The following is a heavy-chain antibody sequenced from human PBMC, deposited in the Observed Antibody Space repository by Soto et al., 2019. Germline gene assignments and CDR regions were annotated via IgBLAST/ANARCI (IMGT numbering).Heavy chain of an antibody. CDR2: IYSGGST. CDR1: GFTVSSNY. V-gene: IGHV3-53*01. J-gene: IGHJ3*02. CDR3: ARGVGATAYDAFDI. D-gene: IGHD1-26*01. Sequence: EVQLVESGGGLIQPGGSLTLSCAASGFTVSSNYMSWVRQAPGKGLEWVSVIYSGGSTYYADSVKGRFTISRDNSKNTLYLQMNSLRAEDTAVYYCARGVGATAYDAFDIWGQGTMVTVSS.